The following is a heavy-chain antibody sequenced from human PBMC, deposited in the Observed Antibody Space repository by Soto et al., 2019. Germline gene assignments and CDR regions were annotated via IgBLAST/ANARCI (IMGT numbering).Heavy chain of an antibody. J-gene: IGHJ4*02. CDR2: IYYSGST. CDR3: ARGGSSSTYQFDY. Sequence: SETLSLTCTVSGGSISRGGYYWSWIRQHPGKGLEWIGYIYYSGSTYYNPSLKSRVTISVDTSKNQFSLKLSSVTAADTAVYYCARGGSSSTYQFDYWGQGTLVTVSS. V-gene: IGHV4-31*03. CDR1: GGSISRGGYY. D-gene: IGHD6-6*01.